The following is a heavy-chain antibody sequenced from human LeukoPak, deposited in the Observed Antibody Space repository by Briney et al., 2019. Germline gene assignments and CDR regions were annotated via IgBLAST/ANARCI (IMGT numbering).Heavy chain of an antibody. CDR2: ISSSSSYI. CDR1: GGSISSYY. Sequence: ETLSLTCTVSGGSISSYYWSWIRQAPGKGLEWVSSISSSSSYIYYADSVKGRFTISRDNAKNSLYLQMNSLRAEDTAVYYCARDSRAGEYIKSGSFDYWGQGTLVTVSS. V-gene: IGHV3-21*01. J-gene: IGHJ4*02. CDR3: ARDSRAGEYIKSGSFDY. D-gene: IGHD1-26*01.